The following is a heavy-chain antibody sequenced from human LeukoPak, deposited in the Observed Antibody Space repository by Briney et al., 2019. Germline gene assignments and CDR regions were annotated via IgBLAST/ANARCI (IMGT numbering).Heavy chain of an antibody. CDR1: GGTFSSYA. CDR3: ARDQGGGLHSYGYAGDAFDI. CDR2: IIPILGIA. J-gene: IGHJ3*02. Sequence: SVKVSCKASGGTFSSYAISWVRQAPGQGLEWMGRIIPILGIANYAQKFQGRVTITADKSTSTAYMELGSLRSEDTAVYYCARDQGGGLHSYGYAGDAFDIWGQGTMVTVSS. V-gene: IGHV1-69*04. D-gene: IGHD5-18*01.